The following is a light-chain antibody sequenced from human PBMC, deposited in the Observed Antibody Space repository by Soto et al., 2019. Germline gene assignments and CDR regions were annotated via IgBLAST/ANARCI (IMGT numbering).Light chain of an antibody. Sequence: IVLTQTPGTLAVSARERATLSCRASQSLSSNYLAWYQQKPGQAPRLLIYGVSSRATGVPVSFSGSGSGTDFTLTISSLQPEDFATYFCQQANSFPITFGQGTRLEIK. V-gene: IGKV3-20*01. CDR2: GVS. CDR3: QQANSFPIT. J-gene: IGKJ5*01. CDR1: QSLSSNY.